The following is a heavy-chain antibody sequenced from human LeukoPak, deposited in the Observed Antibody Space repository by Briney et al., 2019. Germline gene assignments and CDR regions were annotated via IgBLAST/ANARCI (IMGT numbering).Heavy chain of an antibody. CDR1: GFTFSSYA. CDR3: AKGERYSYGPPFDY. CDR2: ISGSGGST. D-gene: IGHD5-18*01. V-gene: IGHV3-23*01. J-gene: IGHJ4*02. Sequence: GGSLRLSCAASGFTFSSYAMSWVRQAPGKGLEWVSAISGSGGSTYYADSVKGRFTISRDNSKNTLYLQMNSLRAEDTAVYCCAKGERYSYGPPFDYWGQGTLVTVSS.